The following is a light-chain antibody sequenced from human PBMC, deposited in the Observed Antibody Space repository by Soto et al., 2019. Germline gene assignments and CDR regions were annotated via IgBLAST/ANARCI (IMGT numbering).Light chain of an antibody. V-gene: IGKV1-5*03. J-gene: IGKJ1*01. CDR2: KAS. CDR1: QTISSW. CDR3: QHYNSYSEA. Sequence: DIRMTQSPSTLSGSVGDRVTITCRASQTISSWLAWYQQKPGKAPKLLIYKASTLKSGVPSRFSGSGSGTEFTLTISSLQPDDFATHYCQHYNSYSEAFGQGTKVELK.